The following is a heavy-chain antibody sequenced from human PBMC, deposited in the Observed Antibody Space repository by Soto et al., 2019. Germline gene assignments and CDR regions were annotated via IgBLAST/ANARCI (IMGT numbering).Heavy chain of an antibody. J-gene: IGHJ4*02. D-gene: IGHD2-15*01. Sequence: SETLSITCTVFGRSISSSSYYWGWIRQPPGKGQEWIGRIYNSGSTYSNPSLNSRHTISVVPSNNQFSLKLISLTTATTAVYYCARHTPAISTSDHWGQGTLVTVSS. CDR2: IYNSGST. V-gene: IGHV4-39*01. CDR3: ARHTPAISTSDH. CDR1: GRSISSSSYY.